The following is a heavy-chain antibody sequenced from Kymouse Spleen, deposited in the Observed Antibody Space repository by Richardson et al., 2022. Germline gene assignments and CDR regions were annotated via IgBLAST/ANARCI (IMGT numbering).Heavy chain of an antibody. Sequence: QVQLVESGGGVVQPGRSLRLSCAASGFTFSSYGMHWVRQAPGKGLEWVAVISYDGSNKYYADSVKGRFTISRDNSKNTLYLQMNSLRAEDTAVYYCAKDRDYDILTGFDYWGQGTLVTVSS. CDR3: AKDRDYDILTGFDY. CDR1: GFTFSSYG. J-gene: IGHJ4*02. D-gene: IGHD3-9*01. CDR2: ISYDGSNK. V-gene: IGHV3-30*18.